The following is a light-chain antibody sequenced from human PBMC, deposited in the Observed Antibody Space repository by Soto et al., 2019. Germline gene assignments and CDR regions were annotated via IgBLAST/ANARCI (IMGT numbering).Light chain of an antibody. CDR3: QHRXNWPLT. V-gene: IGKV3-11*01. J-gene: IGKJ5*01. CDR1: QSVSSY. CDR2: DAS. Sequence: EIVLTQSPATLSLSPGERATLSCRASQSVSSYLAWYQQKAGQAPRLLIYDASNRATGIPARFSGSGSGTDFTLTISSLEPEDFAXYFCQHRXNWPLTFGQGTRLEIK.